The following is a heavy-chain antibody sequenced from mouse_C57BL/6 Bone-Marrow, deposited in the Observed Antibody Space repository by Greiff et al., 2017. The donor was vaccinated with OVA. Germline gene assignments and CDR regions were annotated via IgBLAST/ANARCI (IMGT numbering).Heavy chain of an antibody. V-gene: IGHV1-55*01. CDR1: GYTFTSYW. J-gene: IGHJ2*01. CDR2: IYPGSGST. CDR3: ARMVWALYYFDY. D-gene: IGHD1-1*02. Sequence: VKLQQPGAELVKPGASVKMSCKASGYTFTSYWITWVKQRPGQGLEWIGDIYPGSGSTNYNEKFKSKATLTVDTSSSTAYMQLSSLTSEDSAVYYCARMVWALYYFDYWGQGTTLTVSS.